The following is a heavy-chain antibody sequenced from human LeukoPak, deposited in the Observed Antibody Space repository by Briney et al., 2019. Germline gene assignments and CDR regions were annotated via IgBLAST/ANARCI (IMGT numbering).Heavy chain of an antibody. CDR1: AFIFSGHW. CDR3: ARVPSLVYDSSGYYYNYFDY. V-gene: IGHV3-7*01. CDR2: IKEDGSER. J-gene: IGHJ4*02. Sequence: PGGSLRLSCEGSAFIFSGHWMNWVRQTPGKGLEWVASIKEDGSERQYVDSVKGRFTISRDNAKNSLYLQMNSLRDEDTAVYYCARVPSLVYDSSGYYYNYFDYWGQGTLVTVSS. D-gene: IGHD3-22*01.